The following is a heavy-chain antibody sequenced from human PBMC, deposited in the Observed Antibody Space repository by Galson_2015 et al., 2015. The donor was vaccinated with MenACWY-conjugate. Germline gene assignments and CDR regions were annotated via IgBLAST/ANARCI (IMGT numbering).Heavy chain of an antibody. CDR1: GFTFSDYY. Sequence: SLRLSCAASGFTFSDYYMSWIRQAPGKGLECISYISSRSSESNYADSVKGRFTIFRDNDKNSMYLQMNSLRAEDTAVYFCARAPYGSQTNNYYMDVWGKGTTVTVSS. CDR3: ARAPYGSQTNNYYMDV. J-gene: IGHJ6*03. V-gene: IGHV3-11*03. CDR2: ISSRSSES. D-gene: IGHD3-10*01.